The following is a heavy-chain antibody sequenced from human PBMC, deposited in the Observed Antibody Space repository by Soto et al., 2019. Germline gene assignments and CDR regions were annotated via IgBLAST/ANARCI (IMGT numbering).Heavy chain of an antibody. CDR1: GGSISSSSYY. Sequence: SETLSLTCTVSGGSISSSSYYWGWIRQPPGKGLEWIGSIYYSGSTYYNPSLKSRVTISVDTSKNQFSLKLSSVTAADTAVYYCARRPRVAARPYYYYGMDVWGQGTTVTVSS. CDR3: ARRPRVAARPYYYYGMDV. D-gene: IGHD6-6*01. CDR2: IYYSGST. J-gene: IGHJ6*02. V-gene: IGHV4-39*01.